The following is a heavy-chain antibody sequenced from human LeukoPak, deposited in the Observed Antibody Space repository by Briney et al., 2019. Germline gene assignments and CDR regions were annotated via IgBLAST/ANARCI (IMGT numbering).Heavy chain of an antibody. V-gene: IGHV3-33*01. CDR1: GFTFSAYG. CDR3: ARDHPYYDSLTGYTRYYGMDV. D-gene: IGHD3-9*01. J-gene: IGHJ6*02. CDR2: IWSDGSRK. Sequence: TGGSLRLSCAASGFTFSAYGMHWVRQAPGKGLEWVAVIWSDGSRKYYVDSVKGRFTISRDNSRNTLHLQMNSLRADDTAVYYCARDHPYYDSLTGYTRYYGMDVWGQGTTVTVSS.